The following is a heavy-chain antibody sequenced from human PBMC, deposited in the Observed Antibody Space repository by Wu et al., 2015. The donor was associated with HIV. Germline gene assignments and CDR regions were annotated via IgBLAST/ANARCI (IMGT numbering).Heavy chain of an antibody. CDR2: INPSGGAT. J-gene: IGHJ4*02. Sequence: QVQLVQTGAEVRKPGASVKGSCRTSGYSFTRYFIHWVRQAPGQGLEWMGIINPSGGATNYAQKFQGRVTMTMDTSTRTFYMDLSSLRSEDTAVYYCAREMGAIVVAGFDFWGQGTLVTVSS. V-gene: IGHV1-46*01. CDR1: GYSFTRYF. CDR3: AREMGAIVVAGFDF. D-gene: IGHD6-19*01.